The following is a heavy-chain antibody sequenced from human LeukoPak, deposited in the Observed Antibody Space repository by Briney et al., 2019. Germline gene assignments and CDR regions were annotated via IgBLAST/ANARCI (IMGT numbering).Heavy chain of an antibody. CDR2: IIPIFGTA. D-gene: IGHD3-22*01. CDR3: ARVAKDSSGYYPDEYFDY. J-gene: IGHJ4*02. Sequence: ASVKVSCKASGGTFSSYAISWVRQAPGQGLEWMGGIIPIFGTANYAQKFQGRVTITADESTSTAYMELSSLRSEDTAVYYCARVAKDSSGYYPDEYFDYWGQGTLVTVSS. CDR1: GGTFSSYA. V-gene: IGHV1-69*13.